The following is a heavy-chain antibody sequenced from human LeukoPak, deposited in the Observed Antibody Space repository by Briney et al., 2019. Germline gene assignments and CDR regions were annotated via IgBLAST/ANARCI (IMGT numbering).Heavy chain of an antibody. J-gene: IGHJ4*02. D-gene: IGHD1-26*01. CDR1: GFTLGIYA. CDR2: MLNSGAR. V-gene: IGHV3-23*01. Sequence: PGGSLRLSCTGSGFTLGIYAMTWVRQAPGKGLEWVATMLNSGARYDADSVMSRFTMSRDSSQDTLYLQMNSLRAEDTAVYYCAKDLKQWELPQYYLDYWGQGTLVTVSS. CDR3: AKDLKQWELPQYYLDY.